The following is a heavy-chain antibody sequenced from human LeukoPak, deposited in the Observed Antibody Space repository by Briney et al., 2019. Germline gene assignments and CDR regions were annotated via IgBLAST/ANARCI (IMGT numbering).Heavy chain of an antibody. D-gene: IGHD3-9*01. V-gene: IGHV1-18*01. CDR3: ARDDQYYDILTGYQTYPDY. CDR2: ISAYNGNT. Sequence: ASVKVSCKASGYTFTSYGISWVRQAPGQGLEWMGWISAYNGNTNYAQKLQGRVTMTTDTSTSTAYMELRSLRSDDTAVYYCARDDQYYDILTGYQTYPDYWGQGTLVTVSS. J-gene: IGHJ4*02. CDR1: GYTFTSYG.